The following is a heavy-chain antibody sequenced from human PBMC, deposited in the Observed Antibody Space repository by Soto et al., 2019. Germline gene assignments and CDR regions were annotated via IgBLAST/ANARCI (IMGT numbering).Heavy chain of an antibody. D-gene: IGHD3-10*01. CDR1: GGSFSGYY. J-gene: IGHJ6*02. CDR2: INHSGST. Sequence: VQLQQWGAGLLKPSETLSLTCAVYGGSFSGYYWSWIRQPPGKGLEWIGEINHSGSTNYNPSLKSRVTISVDTSKNQFSLKLSSVTAADTAVYYCARQALLLWFGELLSADYYYGMDVWGQGTTVTVSS. CDR3: ARQALLLWFGELLSADYYYGMDV. V-gene: IGHV4-34*01.